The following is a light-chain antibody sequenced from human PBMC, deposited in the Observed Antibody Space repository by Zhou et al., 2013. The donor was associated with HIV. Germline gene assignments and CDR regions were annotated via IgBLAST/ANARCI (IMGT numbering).Light chain of an antibody. CDR2: DAS. CDR3: QQLNSYPWT. CDR1: QSVSTY. J-gene: IGKJ1*01. V-gene: IGKV3-11*01. Sequence: EIVLTQSPVTLSLSPGERATLSCRASQSVSTYLAWYQQKPGQAPRLLIYDASNRATGIPARFSGSGSGTDFTLTISSLEPEDFAVYYCQQLNSYPWTFGQGTKVEIK.